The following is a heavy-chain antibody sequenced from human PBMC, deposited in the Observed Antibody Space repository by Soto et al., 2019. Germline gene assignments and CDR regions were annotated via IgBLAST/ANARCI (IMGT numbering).Heavy chain of an antibody. J-gene: IGHJ4*02. D-gene: IGHD4-17*01. Sequence: QVQLVQSGAEVKKPGSSVKVSCKASGGTFSSYTISWVRQAPGQGLEWMGRIIPILGIANYAQKFQGRVTITADKSTSTAYMELSSLRSEDTAVYFCARAHRNAVTSVDYWVQGTLVTVSS. CDR2: IIPILGIA. CDR3: ARAHRNAVTSVDY. V-gene: IGHV1-69*02. CDR1: GGTFSSYT.